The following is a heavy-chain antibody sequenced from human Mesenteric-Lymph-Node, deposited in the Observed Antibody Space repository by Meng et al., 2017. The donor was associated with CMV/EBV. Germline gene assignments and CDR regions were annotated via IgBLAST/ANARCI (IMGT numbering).Heavy chain of an antibody. D-gene: IGHD3-3*01. CDR3: ARDFYYDFWSGYSIPNYYYYYGMDV. CDR2: ISAYNGNT. V-gene: IGHV1-18*01. CDR1: GYTFTSYG. J-gene: IGHJ6*02. Sequence: ASVKVSCKASGYTFTSYGISWVRQAPGQGLEWMGWISAYNGNTNYAQKLQGRVTMTTDTSTSTAYMELRSLRSDDTAVYYCARDFYYDFWSGYSIPNYYYYYGMDVWGQGTTVTVSS.